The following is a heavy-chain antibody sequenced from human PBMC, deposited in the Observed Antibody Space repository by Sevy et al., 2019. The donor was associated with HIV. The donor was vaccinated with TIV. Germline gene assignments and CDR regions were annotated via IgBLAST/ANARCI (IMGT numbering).Heavy chain of an antibody. Sequence: GGSLRLSCAASGFTFRNYAMSWVRQAPGKGLEWVSALSGTGGSTYYADSVKGRFTISRDNSKNTLYLQMNSLRVEDTAVCYCAKDLDIVAVAAAIRLSYWGQGTLVTVSS. CDR1: GFTFRNYA. V-gene: IGHV3-23*01. CDR3: AKDLDIVAVAAAIRLSY. J-gene: IGHJ4*02. CDR2: LSGTGGST. D-gene: IGHD2-2*01.